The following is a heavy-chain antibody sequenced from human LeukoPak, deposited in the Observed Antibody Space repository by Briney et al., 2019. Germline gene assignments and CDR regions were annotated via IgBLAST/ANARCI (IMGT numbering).Heavy chain of an antibody. CDR2: ISYDGSNK. CDR3: ARDCSIAVAGTFDP. V-gene: IGHV3-30-3*01. J-gene: IGHJ5*02. Sequence: GGSLRLPCAAPGFPFSSYAMQRVRQAPGKGLEWVAVISYDGSNKYYADSVKGRFTISRDNSKNTLYLQMNSLRAEDTAVYYCARDCSIAVAGTFDPWGQGTLVTVSS. D-gene: IGHD6-19*01. CDR1: GFPFSSYA.